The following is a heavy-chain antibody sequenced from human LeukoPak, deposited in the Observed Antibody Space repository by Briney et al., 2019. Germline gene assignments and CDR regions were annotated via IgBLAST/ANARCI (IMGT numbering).Heavy chain of an antibody. D-gene: IGHD1-7*01. Sequence: GESLKISCKGSGYSFTSYWIGWVRQMPGKGLEWMGIIYPGDSDTRYNSSFQGQVTISADKSISTAYLQWSSLKASDTAMYYCARSRYNWNYGGPLHDAFDIWGQGTMVTVSS. CDR2: IYPGDSDT. J-gene: IGHJ3*02. CDR1: GYSFTSYW. CDR3: ARSRYNWNYGGPLHDAFDI. V-gene: IGHV5-51*01.